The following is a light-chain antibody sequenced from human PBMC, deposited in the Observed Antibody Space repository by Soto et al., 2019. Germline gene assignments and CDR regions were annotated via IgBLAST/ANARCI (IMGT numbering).Light chain of an antibody. Sequence: EIALTQSPGTLSLSPGDSAPPSCQTSQSRGSNFLAWYQHKPGQAPRLLIYASSNRATGIPDRLSGSASGTDFTLTINRLEPEDFAVYYCQLYGISPDFGQGTRLEIK. V-gene: IGKV3-20*01. CDR3: QLYGISPD. CDR1: QSRGSNF. J-gene: IGKJ5*01. CDR2: ASS.